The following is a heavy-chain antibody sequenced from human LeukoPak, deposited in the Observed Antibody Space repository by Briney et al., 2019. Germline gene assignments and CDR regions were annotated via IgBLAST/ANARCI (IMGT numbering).Heavy chain of an antibody. J-gene: IGHJ4*02. D-gene: IGHD6-19*01. V-gene: IGHV3-11*04. CDR1: GFTFSDHF. CDR2: ISSGGSTI. Sequence: PGGSLRLSCAASGFTFSDHFMTWIRQAPGKGLEWVSYISSGGSTIYYATSVKGRFTISRDNAENSLDLQMNSLRAEDTAVYYCAKGSYASGWYQTFDYWGQGILVTVSS. CDR3: AKGSYASGWYQTFDY.